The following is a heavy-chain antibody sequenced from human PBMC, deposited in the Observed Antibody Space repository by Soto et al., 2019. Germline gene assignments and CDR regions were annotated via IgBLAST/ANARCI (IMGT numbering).Heavy chain of an antibody. J-gene: IGHJ4*02. CDR3: ARGNGRDGYKYYFDY. CDR1: GGSFSGYY. V-gene: IGHV4-34*01. CDR2: INLSGST. D-gene: IGHD5-12*01. Sequence: QVQLQQWGAGLLKPSETLSLTCAVFGGSFSGYYWRWIRQPPGKGLEWIGEINLSGSTNYNPSLKSRVTISVDTSKIQFSLKRSSVTAAYTAVYYCARGNGRDGYKYYFDYWGQGTLVTASS.